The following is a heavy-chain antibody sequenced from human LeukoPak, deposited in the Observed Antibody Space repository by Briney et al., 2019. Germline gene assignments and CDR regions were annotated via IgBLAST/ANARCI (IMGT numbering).Heavy chain of an antibody. V-gene: IGHV1-69*04. Sequence: SVKLSCKASGGTFSSYAISWVRQAPGQGLEWMGRIIPILGIANYAQKFQGRVTITADKSTSTAYMELSSLRSEDTAVYYCARGIYYGDYVYYFDYWGQGTLVTVSS. CDR1: GGTFSSYA. D-gene: IGHD4-17*01. CDR3: ARGIYYGDYVYYFDY. J-gene: IGHJ4*02. CDR2: IIPILGIA.